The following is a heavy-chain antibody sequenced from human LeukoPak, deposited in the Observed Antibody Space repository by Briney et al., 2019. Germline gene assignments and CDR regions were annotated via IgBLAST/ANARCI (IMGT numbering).Heavy chain of an antibody. Sequence: SETLSLTCTVSGDSINSAGYYWTWIPQHPGEGLEYLGFIYSSGHTYYRPSLTSRVTISADISKNQFSLNLSSVTAADTAVYYCARIPGGGNWFDPWGQGTRVTVSS. CDR3: ARIPGGGNWFDP. D-gene: IGHD1-26*01. V-gene: IGHV4-31*03. CDR2: IYSSGHT. J-gene: IGHJ5*02. CDR1: GDSINSAGYY.